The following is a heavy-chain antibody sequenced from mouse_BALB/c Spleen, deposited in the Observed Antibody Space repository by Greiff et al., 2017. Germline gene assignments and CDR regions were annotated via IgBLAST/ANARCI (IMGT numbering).Heavy chain of an antibody. Sequence: VQLQQSGAELVKPGASVKLSCKASGYTFTSYYMYWVKQRPGQGLEWIGEINPSNGGTNFNEKFKSKATLTVDKSSSTAYMQLSSLTSEDSAVYYCTGEGLQGFAYWGQGTLVTVSA. V-gene: IGHV1S16*01. D-gene: IGHD2-2*01. CDR2: INPSNGGT. J-gene: IGHJ3*01. CDR1: GYTFTSYY. CDR3: TGEGLQGFAY.